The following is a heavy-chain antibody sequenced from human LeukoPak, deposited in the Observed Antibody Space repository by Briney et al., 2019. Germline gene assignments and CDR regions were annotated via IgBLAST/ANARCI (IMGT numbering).Heavy chain of an antibody. Sequence: VASVKVSCKATGGTFSNYATSWVRQAPGQGLEWMGGIIPIFGTANYAQKFQGRVTITTDESTSTAYMELSSLRSEDTAVYYCARASSSSSWGGDYYYYYGMDVWGQGTTVTVSS. J-gene: IGHJ6*02. D-gene: IGHD6-6*01. CDR2: IIPIFGTA. V-gene: IGHV1-69*05. CDR1: GGTFSNYA. CDR3: ARASSSSSWGGDYYYYYGMDV.